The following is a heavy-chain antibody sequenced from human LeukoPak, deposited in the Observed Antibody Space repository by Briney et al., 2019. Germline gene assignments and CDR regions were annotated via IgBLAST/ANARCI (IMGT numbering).Heavy chain of an antibody. V-gene: IGHV3-7*03. J-gene: IGHJ4*02. Sequence: PGGSLRLSCAASGFTFSSYAMSWVRQAPGKGLEWVANIRQDGGDKYYADSVKGRFTISRDNAKNSLYLQMNSPRAEDTAVYSCARVIVTVPGQSDYFDYWGQGTLVTFSS. CDR1: GFTFSSYA. D-gene: IGHD2/OR15-2a*01. CDR2: IRQDGGDK. CDR3: ARVIVTVPGQSDYFDY.